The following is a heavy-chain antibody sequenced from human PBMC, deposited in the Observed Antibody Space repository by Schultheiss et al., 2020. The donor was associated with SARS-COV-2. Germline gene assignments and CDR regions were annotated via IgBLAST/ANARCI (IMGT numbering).Heavy chain of an antibody. CDR2: IYYSGST. J-gene: IGHJ4*02. CDR1: GGSFSGYY. CDR3: ARGYYTGMVARTFDY. V-gene: IGHV4-59*12. Sequence: SETLSLTCAVYGGSFSGYYWSWIRQPPGKALEWIGYIYYSGSTNYNPSLKSRVTISVDTSKNQFSLKLSSVTAADTAVYYCARGYYTGMVARTFDYWGQGTLVTVSS. D-gene: IGHD3-3*01.